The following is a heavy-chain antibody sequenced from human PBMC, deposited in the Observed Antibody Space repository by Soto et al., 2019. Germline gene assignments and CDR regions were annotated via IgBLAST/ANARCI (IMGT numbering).Heavy chain of an antibody. V-gene: IGHV3-23*01. CDR1: EFSFSRYA. Sequence: GGSLRLSCVASEFSFSRYAMTWVRQAAGKGLQWVAGLGPDGRNTFYGESVRGRFTISRDNSRNTLYLQMSSLRAEDTAVYFCVKQMTTWTDSFFVFWGQGIQVTVSS. CDR3: VKQMTTWTDSFFVF. CDR2: LGPDGRNT. D-gene: IGHD4-17*01. J-gene: IGHJ4*02.